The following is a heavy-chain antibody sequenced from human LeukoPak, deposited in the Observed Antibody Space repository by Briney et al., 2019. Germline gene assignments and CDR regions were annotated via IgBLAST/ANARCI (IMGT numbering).Heavy chain of an antibody. Sequence: GGSLRLSCAASGFTLTSYAMHWVRQAPGKGPEWVAVIWYDGSNEYYSDSVKGRFAISRDISKNTLYLQMNSLRAEDTAVYFCARDAVYSSSWQYYWGQGTLVTVSS. V-gene: IGHV3-33*08. D-gene: IGHD6-13*01. CDR1: GFTLTSYA. CDR2: IWYDGSNE. J-gene: IGHJ4*02. CDR3: ARDAVYSSSWQYY.